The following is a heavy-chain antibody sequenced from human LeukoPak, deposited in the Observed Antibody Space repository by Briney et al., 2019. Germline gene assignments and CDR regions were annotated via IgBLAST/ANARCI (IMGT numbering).Heavy chain of an antibody. CDR3: ARRVGRWFGERAYYYNYMDV. J-gene: IGHJ6*03. D-gene: IGHD3-10*01. Sequence: SETLSLTCAVYGGSFSGYYWSWIRQPPGKGLEWIGEVNHSGSTKYSPSLKSRVTISVDTSKNQFSLKLSSVTAADTAVYYCARRVGRWFGERAYYYNYMDVWGKGTTVTISS. CDR2: VNHSGST. V-gene: IGHV4-34*01. CDR1: GGSFSGYY.